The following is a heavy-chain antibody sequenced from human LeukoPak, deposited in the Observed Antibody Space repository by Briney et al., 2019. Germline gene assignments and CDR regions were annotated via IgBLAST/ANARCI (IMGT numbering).Heavy chain of an antibody. J-gene: IGHJ4*02. Sequence: PSETLSLTCTVSGYSISSGYHWGWIRQPPGKGLEWIGSIYHSGSTYYNPSLKSRVTISVDTSKNQFSLKLRSVTAADTAVYYCARTPQEYYYDIYFDSWGQGTLVTVSS. D-gene: IGHD3-22*01. V-gene: IGHV4-38-2*02. CDR1: GYSISSGYH. CDR2: IYHSGST. CDR3: ARTPQEYYYDIYFDS.